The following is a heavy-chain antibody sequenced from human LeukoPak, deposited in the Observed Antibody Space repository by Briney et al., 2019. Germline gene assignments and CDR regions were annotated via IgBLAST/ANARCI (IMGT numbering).Heavy chain of an antibody. D-gene: IGHD6-19*01. V-gene: IGHV4-61*08. Sequence: SETLSLTCAVSGGSISSGGYYWSWIRQPPGKGLEWIGYIYYSGSTNYNPSLKSRVTISVDTSKNQFSLKLSSVTAADTAVYYCARAGGSGWNDAYYYYYGMDVWGQGTTVTVSS. J-gene: IGHJ6*02. CDR2: IYYSGST. CDR1: GGSISSGGYY. CDR3: ARAGGSGWNDAYYYYYGMDV.